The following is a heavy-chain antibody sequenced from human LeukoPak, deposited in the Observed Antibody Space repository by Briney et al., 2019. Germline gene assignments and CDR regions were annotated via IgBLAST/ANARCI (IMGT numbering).Heavy chain of an antibody. V-gene: IGHV3-15*01. CDR1: GFTFSNAW. CDR2: IKSKTDGGTT. CDR3: TTPSYSGYDRYDY. D-gene: IGHD5-12*01. J-gene: IGHJ4*02. Sequence: GGSLRLSCAASGFTFSNAWMSWVRQAPGKGLEWVGRIKSKTDGGTTDYAAPVKGRFTISRDDSKNTLYLQMNSLKTEDTAVYYCTTPSYSGYDRYDYWGQGTLVTVSS.